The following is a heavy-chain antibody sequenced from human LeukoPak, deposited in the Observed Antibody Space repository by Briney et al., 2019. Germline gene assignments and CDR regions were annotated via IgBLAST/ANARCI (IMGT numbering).Heavy chain of an antibody. CDR2: FDPEGGET. CDR3: ARVVGATGGFDY. J-gene: IGHJ4*02. CDR1: GYTLTELS. V-gene: IGHV1-24*01. Sequence: ASVKVSCKVSGYTLTELSMHWVRQAPGKGLEWMGGFDPEGGETIYAQKFQGRVTMTEDTSTDTAYMELSSLRSEDTAVYYCARVVGATGGFDYWGQGTLVTVSS. D-gene: IGHD1-26*01.